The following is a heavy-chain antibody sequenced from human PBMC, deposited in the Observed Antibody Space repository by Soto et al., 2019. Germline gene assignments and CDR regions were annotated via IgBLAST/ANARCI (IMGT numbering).Heavy chain of an antibody. D-gene: IGHD3-10*01. CDR3: VRPIPSGKHHAREV. CDR2: IYNDGTT. CDR1: VLPVAGSY. J-gene: IGHJ6*01. V-gene: IGHV3-53*01. Sequence: VGSLRLSCVSSVLPVAGSYMAWVRHSPGKGLEWASVIYNDGTTYYSQSVEGRFTISRDTSKNTLYLQMDRLRDEDTAVYYCVRPIPSGKHHAREVWGQGTTVNVSS.